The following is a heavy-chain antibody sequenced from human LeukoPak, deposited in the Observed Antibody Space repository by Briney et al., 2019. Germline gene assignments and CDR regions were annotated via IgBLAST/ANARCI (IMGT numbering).Heavy chain of an antibody. CDR3: ASNSTRYYAFWRGYPAILLRGFDI. D-gene: IGHD3-3*01. Sequence: GASLRLSCAASGFTFDDYGMSWVRQAPGKGLEWISGINCNGGSTSYADSVKGRFTISRDNAKNSLYLQMTSLRAEDTALYYCASNSTRYYAFWRGYPAILLRGFDIWGQGTMVTVSS. J-gene: IGHJ3*02. V-gene: IGHV3-20*04. CDR1: GFTFDDYG. CDR2: INCNGGST.